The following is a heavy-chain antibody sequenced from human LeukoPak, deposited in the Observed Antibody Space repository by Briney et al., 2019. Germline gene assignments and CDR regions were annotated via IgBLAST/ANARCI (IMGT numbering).Heavy chain of an antibody. J-gene: IGHJ4*02. CDR2: ISAYNGNT. CDR1: GYTFTSYG. Sequence: GASVKVSCKASGYTFTSYGISWVRQAPGQGLEWMGWISAYNGNTNYAQKLQGRVTMTTGTSTSTAYMELRSLRSDDTAVYYCARDLVWFGEFPFDYWGQGTLVTVSS. V-gene: IGHV1-18*04. CDR3: ARDLVWFGEFPFDY. D-gene: IGHD3-10*01.